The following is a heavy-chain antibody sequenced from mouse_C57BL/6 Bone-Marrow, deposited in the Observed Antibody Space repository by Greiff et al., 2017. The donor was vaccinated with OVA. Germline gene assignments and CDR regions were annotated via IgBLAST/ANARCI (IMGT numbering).Heavy chain of an antibody. CDR3: TRGYSNYDAMDY. V-gene: IGHV1-15*01. CDR2: IDPEAGGT. J-gene: IGHJ4*01. CDR1: GYTFTDYE. Sequence: VQLHQSGAELVRPGASVTLSCKASGYTFTDYEMHWVKQTPVHGLEWIGAIDPEAGGTAYHQKFKGKAILTAANSSSTAYMELRSLTSEDSAVYDGTRGYSNYDAMDYWGQGTSVTVSA. D-gene: IGHD2-5*01.